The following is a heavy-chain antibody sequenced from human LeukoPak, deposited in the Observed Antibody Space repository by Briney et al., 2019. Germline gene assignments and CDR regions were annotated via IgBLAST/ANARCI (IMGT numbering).Heavy chain of an antibody. CDR2: IKFDGSEK. J-gene: IGHJ4*02. CDR3: AMIEQVVSNVEGGY. Sequence: PGGSLRLSCAASGFTFSNYWMSWVRQAPGKGLEWVANIKFDGSEKFYVDSVKGRFTISRDNAKNSLYLQMNSLRAEDTAVYFCAMIEQVVSNVEGGYWGQGTLVTVSS. D-gene: IGHD6-6*01. CDR1: GFTFSNYW. V-gene: IGHV3-7*01.